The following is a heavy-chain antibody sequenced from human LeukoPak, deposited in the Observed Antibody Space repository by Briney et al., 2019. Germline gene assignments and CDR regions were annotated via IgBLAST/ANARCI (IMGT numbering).Heavy chain of an antibody. Sequence: AASVKVSCKASGYTFTSYDINWVRQAPGQGLEWMGWMNPNSGNTGYAQKFQGRVTMTRNTSISTAYMELSSLRSEDTAVYYCARAGIKTGGFDYWGQGTLVTVSS. CDR1: GYTFTSYD. D-gene: IGHD7-27*01. CDR3: ARAGIKTGGFDY. V-gene: IGHV1-8*01. J-gene: IGHJ4*02. CDR2: MNPNSGNT.